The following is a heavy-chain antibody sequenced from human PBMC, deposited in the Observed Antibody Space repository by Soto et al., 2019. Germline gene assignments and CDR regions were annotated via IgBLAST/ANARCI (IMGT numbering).Heavy chain of an antibody. V-gene: IGHV3-23*01. Sequence: EVQLLESGGGLVQPGGSLRLSCAASGFTFSNYAINWVRQAPGQGLEWVATISGGGGSTYYADSVKGRVTISRDNSKNTLFLQMNSLRADDTAVYYCARPSILGAGTYWGQGTLVTVSS. J-gene: IGHJ4*02. CDR3: ARPSILGAGTY. CDR2: ISGGGGST. CDR1: GFTFSNYA. D-gene: IGHD1-26*01.